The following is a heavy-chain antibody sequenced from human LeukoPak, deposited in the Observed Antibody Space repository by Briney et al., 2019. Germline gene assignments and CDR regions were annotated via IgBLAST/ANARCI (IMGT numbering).Heavy chain of an antibody. V-gene: IGHV3-49*04. CDR3: TRDSAPYYYYYYMDV. CDR2: IRSKAYGGTT. J-gene: IGHJ6*03. Sequence: GRSLRLSCTASGFTFGDYAMSWVRQAPGKGLEWVGFIRSKAYGGTTEYAASVKGRFTISRDDSKSIAYLQMNSLKTEDTAVYYCTRDSAPYYYYYYMDVRGKGTTVTVSS. CDR1: GFTFGDYA.